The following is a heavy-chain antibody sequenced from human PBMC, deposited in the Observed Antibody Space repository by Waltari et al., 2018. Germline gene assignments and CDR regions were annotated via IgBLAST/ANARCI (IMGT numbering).Heavy chain of an antibody. CDR2: FDPEDGET. D-gene: IGHD1-26*01. CDR1: GYTLTELA. J-gene: IGHJ4*02. Sequence: QVQLVPSGAEGKKPGAPVRVSRKVSGYTLTELAMHSRRQAPGKGLEWMGGFDPEDGETIYAQKFQGRVTMTEDTSTDTAYMELSSLRSEDTAVYYCATGTSSGDFDYWGQGTLVTVSS. V-gene: IGHV1-24*01. CDR3: ATGTSSGDFDY.